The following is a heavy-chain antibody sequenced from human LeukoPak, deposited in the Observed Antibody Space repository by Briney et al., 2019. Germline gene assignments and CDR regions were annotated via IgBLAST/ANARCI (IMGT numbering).Heavy chain of an antibody. V-gene: IGHV1-2*02. Sequence: ASVKVSCKASGYTFTGYYMHWVRQAPGQGLEWMGWISPNSGGTNYAQKFQGRVTMTRDTSIATAYMELSRLRSDDTAVYYCARDQGEMATIPDYWGQGTLVTVSS. CDR1: GYTFTGYY. D-gene: IGHD5-24*01. J-gene: IGHJ4*02. CDR2: ISPNSGGT. CDR3: ARDQGEMATIPDY.